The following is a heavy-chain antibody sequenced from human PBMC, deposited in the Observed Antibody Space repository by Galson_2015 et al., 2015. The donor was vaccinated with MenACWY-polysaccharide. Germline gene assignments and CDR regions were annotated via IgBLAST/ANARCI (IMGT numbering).Heavy chain of an antibody. CDR1: GFIFYNYA. J-gene: IGHJ4*02. CDR3: ATWITAHFDF. V-gene: IGHV3-23*01. CDR2: IDYKEGVRT. Sequence: SLRLSCAASGFIFYNYAMSWVRQAPGKGLEWVSTIDYKEGVRTHYADSVKGRFTISRDNSKNTVYLQIDSPRADDTAVYYCATWITAHFDFWGQGTPVTVSS. D-gene: IGHD2-2*03.